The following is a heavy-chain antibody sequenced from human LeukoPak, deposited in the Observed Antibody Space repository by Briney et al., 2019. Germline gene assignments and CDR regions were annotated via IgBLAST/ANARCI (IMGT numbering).Heavy chain of an antibody. Sequence: PSETLSLTCAVYGGSFSGYYWSWIRQPPGKGLEWIGEINHSGSTNYNPSLKSRVTISVDTSKNQFSLKLSSVTAADTAVYYCARGGIWLTPHTDYWGQGTLVTVSS. V-gene: IGHV4-34*01. CDR1: GGSFSGYY. CDR3: ARGGIWLTPHTDY. CDR2: INHSGST. J-gene: IGHJ4*02. D-gene: IGHD3-16*01.